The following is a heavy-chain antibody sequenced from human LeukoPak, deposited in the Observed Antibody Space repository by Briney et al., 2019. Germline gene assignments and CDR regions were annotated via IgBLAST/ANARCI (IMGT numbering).Heavy chain of an antibody. V-gene: IGHV3-9*01. CDR1: GFTFDDYA. Sequence: GGSLRLSCAASGFTFDDYAMHWVRQAPGKGLEWVSGISWNSGSIGYADSVKGRFTIPRDNAKNSLYLQMNSLRAEDTALYYCAKAWDTAMGPFDYWGQGTLVTVSS. CDR2: ISWNSGSI. CDR3: AKAWDTAMGPFDY. J-gene: IGHJ4*02. D-gene: IGHD5-18*01.